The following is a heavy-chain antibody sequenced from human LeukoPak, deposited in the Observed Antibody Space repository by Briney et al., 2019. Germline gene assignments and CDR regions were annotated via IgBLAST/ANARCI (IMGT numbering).Heavy chain of an antibody. V-gene: IGHV4-39*07. D-gene: IGHD3-22*01. CDR2: INHSGST. J-gene: IGHJ4*02. CDR3: ARARNSYYYDSSGYCFDY. CDR1: GGSISSSSYY. Sequence: KPSETLSLTCTVSGGSISSSSYYWGWIRQPPGKGLEWIGEINHSGSTNYNPSLKSRVTISVDTSKNQFSLKLSSVTAADTAVYYCARARNSYYYDSSGYCFDYWGQGTLVTVSS.